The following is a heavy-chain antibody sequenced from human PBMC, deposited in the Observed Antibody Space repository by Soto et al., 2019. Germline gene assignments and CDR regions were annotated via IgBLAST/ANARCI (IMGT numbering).Heavy chain of an antibody. CDR1: GFTFDDYA. J-gene: IGHJ4*02. CDR3: AKDYDFWSGCFDY. Sequence: EVQLVESGGGLVQPGRSLRLSCAASGFTFDDYAMHWVRQAPRKGLEWVSGISWNSGTIGYADSVKGRFTISRDNAKHSLYLQMNSPRAEATALYYWAKDYDFWSGCFDYWGQGTLVTVSS. V-gene: IGHV3-9*01. D-gene: IGHD3-3*01. CDR2: ISWNSGTI.